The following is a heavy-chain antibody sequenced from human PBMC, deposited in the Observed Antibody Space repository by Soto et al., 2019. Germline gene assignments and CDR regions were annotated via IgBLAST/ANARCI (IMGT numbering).Heavy chain of an antibody. J-gene: IGHJ4*02. CDR3: AGLYDYGDSAY. D-gene: IGHD4-17*01. Sequence: SETLSLTCAVYGGSFSGYYWSWIRQPPGKGLEWIGEINHSGSTNYNPSLKSRVTISVDTSKNQFSLKLSSVTAADTAVYYCAGLYDYGDSAYWGQGTLVTVSS. V-gene: IGHV4-34*01. CDR2: INHSGST. CDR1: GGSFSGYY.